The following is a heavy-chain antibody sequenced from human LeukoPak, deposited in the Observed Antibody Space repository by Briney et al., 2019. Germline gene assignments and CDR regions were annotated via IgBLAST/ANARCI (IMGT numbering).Heavy chain of an antibody. V-gene: IGHV4-38-2*02. Sequence: SETLSLTCSVSTYSISSGYYWGWIRQPPGKGLEWIGNIHHSGSVYYNPSLKSRVTISVDTSKNQFSLKLSSVTAADTAVYYCASAYCGGDCTPYWYFDLWGRGTLVTVSS. CDR2: IHHSGSV. CDR3: ASAYCGGDCTPYWYFDL. CDR1: TYSISSGYY. D-gene: IGHD2-21*02. J-gene: IGHJ2*01.